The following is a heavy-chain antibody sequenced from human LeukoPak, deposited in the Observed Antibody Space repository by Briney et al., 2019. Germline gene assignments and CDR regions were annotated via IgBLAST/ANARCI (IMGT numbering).Heavy chain of an antibody. J-gene: IGHJ4*02. CDR1: RVTFRIYA. CDR2: ISGSVDIT. D-gene: IGHD2-2*01. Sequence: GGSLRLSCAASRVTFRIYAMSWVRQAPGKGLEWVSAISGSVDITYYADSVKGRFTMAFDYFKITLYLQMNSLRAEDTAVYYCAKVSRFAVVPAAMLDYWGQGIQVTVSS. CDR3: AKVSRFAVVPAAMLDY. V-gene: IGHV3-23*01.